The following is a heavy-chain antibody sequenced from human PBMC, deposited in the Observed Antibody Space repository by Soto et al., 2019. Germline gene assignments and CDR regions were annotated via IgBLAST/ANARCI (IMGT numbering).Heavy chain of an antibody. V-gene: IGHV2-5*02. CDR1: GFSLTTDGVG. Sequence: QITLKESGPPLVNPAQTLTLTCTCSGFSLTTDGVGVGWFRQAPGKALEWLALLYWDNDRRLSPSLRSRLTIARDTSKNQVVLTVTNMDPGDTATYYCAHRGSRSGSYYGRPFDFWGQGTLVTVSS. D-gene: IGHD3-10*01. CDR2: LYWDNDR. J-gene: IGHJ4*02. CDR3: AHRGSRSGSYYGRPFDF.